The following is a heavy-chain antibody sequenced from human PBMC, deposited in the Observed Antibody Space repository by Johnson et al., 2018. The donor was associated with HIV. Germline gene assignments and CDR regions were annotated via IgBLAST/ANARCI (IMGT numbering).Heavy chain of an antibody. D-gene: IGHD6-19*01. V-gene: IGHV3-15*01. CDR1: GFTFSNAW. Sequence: EQLVESGGGLVQPGGSLRLSCAASGFTFSNAWMSWVRQAPGKGLEWVGRIKSKSDGGTTDYAGPVKGKFTISRDNAKNSLYLQMGSLGADDMAVYYCAWGWGRWLGAGLIQGTAVDIWGQGTMVTVSS. J-gene: IGHJ3*02. CDR3: AWGWGRWLGAGLIQGTAVDI. CDR2: IKSKSDGGTT.